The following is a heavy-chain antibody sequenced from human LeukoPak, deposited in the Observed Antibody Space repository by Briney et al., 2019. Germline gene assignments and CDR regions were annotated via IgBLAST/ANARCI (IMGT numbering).Heavy chain of an antibody. Sequence: PSETLSLTCTVSGGSISSYYWSWIRQPPGKGLEWIGYIYYSGSTNYNPSLKSRVTISVDTSKNQFSLKLSSVTAADTAVYYCARDYGGKSDHWGQGTLVTVSS. J-gene: IGHJ4*02. CDR3: ARDYGGKSDH. V-gene: IGHV4-59*01. CDR1: GGSISSYY. CDR2: IYYSGST. D-gene: IGHD4-23*01.